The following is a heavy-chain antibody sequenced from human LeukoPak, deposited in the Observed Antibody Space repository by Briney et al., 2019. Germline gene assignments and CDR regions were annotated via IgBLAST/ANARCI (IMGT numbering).Heavy chain of an antibody. D-gene: IGHD1-1*01. CDR2: INYSGST. Sequence: SETLSLTCSVSGRSITTYYWTWLGQPPRKGVEGIGYINYSGSTNYNPSLKSRVTISVDTSKNQFSLKLSSVTAADTAVYYCARAQLNLLVDVGMDVWGQGTTVTVSS. J-gene: IGHJ6*02. V-gene: IGHV4-59*01. CDR3: ARAQLNLLVDVGMDV. CDR1: GRSITTYY.